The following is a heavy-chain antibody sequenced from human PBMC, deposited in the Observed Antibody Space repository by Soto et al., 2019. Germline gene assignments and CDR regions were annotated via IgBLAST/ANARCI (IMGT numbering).Heavy chain of an antibody. Sequence: QVQLVESGGGVVQPGRSLRLSCSASGFTFSSYAMHRVRQAPGKGLEWEAGISYDGSNKYYADSVKGRFTISRDNSKNTLYLHMTSLRAEGTAVYYCARDLGDIVVVPAAIRYYYYGIDVWGQGTTVTVSS. CDR2: ISYDGSNK. CDR3: ARDLGDIVVVPAAIRYYYYGIDV. CDR1: GFTFSSYA. V-gene: IGHV3-30-3*01. J-gene: IGHJ6*02. D-gene: IGHD2-2*02.